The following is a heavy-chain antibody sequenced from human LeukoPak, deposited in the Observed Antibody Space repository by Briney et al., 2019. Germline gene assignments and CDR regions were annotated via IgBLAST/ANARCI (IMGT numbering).Heavy chain of an antibody. D-gene: IGHD3-22*01. CDR2: MNPNSGNT. J-gene: IGHJ4*02. V-gene: IGHV1-8*01. CDR3: ARDLHKLHYYDSSGYYYGGGDY. CDR1: GYTFTSYD. Sequence: SVKVSCKASGYTFTSYDINWVRQATGQGLEWMGWMNPNSGNTGYAQKFQGRVTMTRDTSTSTVYMELSSLRSEDTAVYYCARDLHKLHYYDSSGYYYGGGDYWGQGTLVTVSS.